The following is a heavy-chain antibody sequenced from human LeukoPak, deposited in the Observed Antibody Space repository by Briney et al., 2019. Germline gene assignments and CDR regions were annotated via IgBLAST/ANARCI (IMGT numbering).Heavy chain of an antibody. CDR2: ISGSGGST. CDR1: GFTFSSYA. J-gene: IGHJ4*02. CDR3: AKDQPPSLGYCSSTSCFLDY. V-gene: IGHV3-23*01. D-gene: IGHD2-2*01. Sequence: GGSLRLSCAASGFTFSSYAMSWVRQAPGKGLEWVSAISGSGGSTYYADSVKGRFTISRDNSKNTLYLQTNSLRAEDTAVYYCAKDQPPSLGYCSSTSCFLDYWGQGTLVTVSS.